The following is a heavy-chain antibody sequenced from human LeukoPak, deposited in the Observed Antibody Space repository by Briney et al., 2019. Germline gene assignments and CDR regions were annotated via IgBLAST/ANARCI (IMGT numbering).Heavy chain of an antibody. CDR3: TRGFGYGDYISGY. V-gene: IGHV3-23*01. Sequence: PGGSLRLSCAASGFTFSSYAMSWVRQAPGKGLEWVSAISGSGGSTYYADSVKGRFTISRDNAKTSLYLQMNSLRAEDTAVYYCTRGFGYGDYISGYWGQGTLVTVSS. CDR1: GFTFSSYA. D-gene: IGHD4-17*01. J-gene: IGHJ4*02. CDR2: ISGSGGST.